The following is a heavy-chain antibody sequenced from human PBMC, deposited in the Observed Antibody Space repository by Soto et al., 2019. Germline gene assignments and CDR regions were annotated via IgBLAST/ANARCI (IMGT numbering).Heavy chain of an antibody. Sequence: QVQLQESGPGLVKPSETLSLTCTVSGGSISSYYWSWIRQPPGKGLEWIGYIYYSGSTNYNPSLTSRVTISVATSTNQFSLKLTSVTAADTAVYYCARAAARVAIPSPYCGQGTLVTLSS. CDR2: IYYSGST. CDR1: GGSISSYY. D-gene: IGHD2-21*01. J-gene: IGHJ4*02. V-gene: IGHV4-59*01. CDR3: ARAAARVAIPSPY.